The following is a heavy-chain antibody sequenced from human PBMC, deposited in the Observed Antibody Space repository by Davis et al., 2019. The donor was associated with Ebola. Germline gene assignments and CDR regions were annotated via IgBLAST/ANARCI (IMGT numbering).Heavy chain of an antibody. J-gene: IGHJ6*02. Sequence: SETLSLTCTVSGGSISSYYWSWIRQPPGKGLEWIGYIYYSGSTNYNPSLKSRVTISVDTSKNQFSLKLSSVTAADTAVYYCARLWGYGMDVWGQGTTVTVSS. CDR2: IYYSGST. D-gene: IGHD7-27*01. CDR1: GGSISSYY. V-gene: IGHV4-59*12. CDR3: ARLWGYGMDV.